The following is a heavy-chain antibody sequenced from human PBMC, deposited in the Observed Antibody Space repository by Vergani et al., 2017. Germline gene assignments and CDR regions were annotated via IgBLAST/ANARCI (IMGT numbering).Heavy chain of an antibody. V-gene: IGHV1-46*03. D-gene: IGHD3-22*01. Sequence: QVQLVQSGAEVKKPGSSVKVSCKASGGTFSSYAISWVRQAPGQGLEWMGIINPSGGSTSYAQKFQGRVTMTRDTSTSTVYMELSSLRSEDTAVYYCARVDRAFTHAKTRYYYDSSGPFDDWGQGTLVTVSS. CDR1: GGTFSSYA. J-gene: IGHJ4*02. CDR3: ARVDRAFTHAKTRYYYDSSGPFDD. CDR2: INPSGGST.